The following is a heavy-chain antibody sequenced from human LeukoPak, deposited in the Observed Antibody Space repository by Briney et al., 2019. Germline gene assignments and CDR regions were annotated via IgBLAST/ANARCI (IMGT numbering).Heavy chain of an antibody. CDR2: INPNSGRT. Sequence: GSVKVSCKASVYTFTGYYMHWVRQARGQGVEGMGWINPNSGRTNYAQKFQGRVTMTRDTSISTAYMELSRLRSDDTAVYYCAATPDDDYYYYYTDVWGKGTTVTVSS. D-gene: IGHD5-12*01. J-gene: IGHJ6*03. CDR3: AATPDDDYYYYYTDV. CDR1: VYTFTGYY. V-gene: IGHV1-2*02.